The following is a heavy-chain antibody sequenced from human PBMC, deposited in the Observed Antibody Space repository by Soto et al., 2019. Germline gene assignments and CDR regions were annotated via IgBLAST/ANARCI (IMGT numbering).Heavy chain of an antibody. CDR2: INPNGDT. CDR3: ARLAEENAVLGPAPIGLDY. Sequence: QVQLQQWGAGLLKPSETLSLTCTVFGGSLSGYYWTWIRQSPGKGLEWIGEINPNGDTNYSPSLKSRVAMSVDTSKTQFSLTLHSVTAADTAVYYCARLAEENAVLGPAPIGLDYWGQGTLVTVSS. J-gene: IGHJ4*02. CDR1: GGSLSGYY. D-gene: IGHD2-2*02. V-gene: IGHV4-34*02.